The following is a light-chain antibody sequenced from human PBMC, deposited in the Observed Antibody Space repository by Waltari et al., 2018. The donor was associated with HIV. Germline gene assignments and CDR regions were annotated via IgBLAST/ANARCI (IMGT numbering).Light chain of an antibody. CDR2: EVS. J-gene: IGLJ2*01. CDR1: SCDVGGFNY. V-gene: IGLV2-14*01. CDR3: SSYTSSSTYVV. Sequence: QSALTQPASVSGSPGQSITISCTGTSCDVGGFNYVSCYQQHPGKAPKLMIYEVSNRPSGVSNRFSGSKSGNTASLTISGLQAEDEADYYCSSYTSSSTYVVFGGGTKLTVL.